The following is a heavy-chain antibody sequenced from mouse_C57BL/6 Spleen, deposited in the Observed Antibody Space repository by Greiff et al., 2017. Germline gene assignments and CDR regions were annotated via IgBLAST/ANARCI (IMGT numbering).Heavy chain of an antibody. CDR3: AKEDYGSSYGNAMDY. J-gene: IGHJ4*01. Sequence: VKLVESGPELVKPGASVKISCKASGYAFSSSWMNWVKQRPGKGLEWIGRIYPGDGDTNYNGKFKGKATLTADKSSSTAYMQLSSLTSEDSAVYFCAKEDYGSSYGNAMDYWGQGTSVTVSS. V-gene: IGHV1-82*01. D-gene: IGHD1-1*01. CDR2: IYPGDGDT. CDR1: GYAFSSSW.